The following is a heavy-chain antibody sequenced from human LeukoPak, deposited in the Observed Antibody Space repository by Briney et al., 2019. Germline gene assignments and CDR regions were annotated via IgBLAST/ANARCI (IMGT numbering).Heavy chain of an antibody. CDR3: ARVEYYDSSGYPYYYMDV. V-gene: IGHV4-59*01. D-gene: IGHD3-22*01. CDR1: GGSISSYY. J-gene: IGHJ6*03. CDR2: IYYSGST. Sequence: SETLSLTCTVSGGSISSYYWSWIRQPPGKGLEWIGYIYYSGSTNYNPSLKSRVTISVDTSKNQFSLKLSSVTAADTAVYYCARVEYYDSSGYPYYYMDVWGKGATVTVSS.